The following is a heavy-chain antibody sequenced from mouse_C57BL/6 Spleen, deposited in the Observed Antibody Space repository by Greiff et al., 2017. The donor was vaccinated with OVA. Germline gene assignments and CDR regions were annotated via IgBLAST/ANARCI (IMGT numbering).Heavy chain of an antibody. CDR1: GYTFTSYW. CDR2: IDPSDSYT. CDR3: ARGGSITTVLYFDV. Sequence: QVQLQQPGAELVRPGTSVKLSCKASGYTFTSYWMHWVKQRPGQGLEWIGVIDPSDSYTNYNQKFKGKATLTVDTSSSTTYMQLNSLTSEDSAVYYCARGGSITTVLYFDVWGTGTTVTVSS. V-gene: IGHV1-59*01. J-gene: IGHJ1*03. D-gene: IGHD1-1*01.